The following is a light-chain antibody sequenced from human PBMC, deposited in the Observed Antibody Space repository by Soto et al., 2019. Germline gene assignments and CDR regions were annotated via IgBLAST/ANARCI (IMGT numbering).Light chain of an antibody. CDR3: QQYHNWWT. V-gene: IGKV3-15*01. Sequence: ETVLTQSPATLSLSPGERATLSCRASQSISNYLAWYQQKPGQAPRLLIDGASTRATGIPARFSGSGSGTEFTLTISSLQSEDFAVYYCQQYHNWWTFGQGTKVDIK. J-gene: IGKJ1*01. CDR1: QSISNY. CDR2: GAS.